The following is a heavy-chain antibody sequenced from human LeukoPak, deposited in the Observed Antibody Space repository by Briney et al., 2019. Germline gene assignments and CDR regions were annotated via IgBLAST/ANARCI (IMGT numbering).Heavy chain of an antibody. D-gene: IGHD1-26*01. Sequence: KPGGSLRLSCAASGFTFSSYSMNWVRQAPGKGLEWVSSISSSSSYIYYADSVKGRFTISRDNAKNSLYLQMNSLRAEDTAVYYCARENVGAGESYFFDYWGQGTLVTVSS. V-gene: IGHV3-21*01. J-gene: IGHJ4*02. CDR3: ARENVGAGESYFFDY. CDR1: GFTFSSYS. CDR2: ISSSSSYI.